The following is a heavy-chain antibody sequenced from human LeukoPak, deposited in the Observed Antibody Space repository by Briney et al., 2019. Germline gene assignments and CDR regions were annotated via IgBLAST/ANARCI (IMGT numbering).Heavy chain of an antibody. Sequence: PGGSLRLSRAASGFTFSGYAMHWGRQAPGKGLEWVAVISYDGSNEYYADSVKGRFTISRDNSKNTLYLQMNSLSVEDTAVYYCARVGYYASGPFSYFDYWGQGTLVTVSS. J-gene: IGHJ4*02. CDR3: ARVGYYASGPFSYFDY. CDR2: ISYDGSNE. CDR1: GFTFSGYA. D-gene: IGHD3-10*01. V-gene: IGHV3-30-3*01.